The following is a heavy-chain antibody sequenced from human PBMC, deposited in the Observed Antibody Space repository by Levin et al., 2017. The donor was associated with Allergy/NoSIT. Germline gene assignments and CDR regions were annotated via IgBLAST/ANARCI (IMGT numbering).Heavy chain of an antibody. CDR1: GFPFSDYY. J-gene: IGHJ5*02. CDR2: ISSSGTTI. CDR3: ARDRGTDCTSTSCSRFDP. Sequence: LSLTCAVSGFPFSDYYMSWIRQAPGKGLEWVSYISSSGTTIYYAASVKGRFTISRDNAKNSLYLQMNSLRAEDTAVYYCARDRGTDCTSTSCSRFDPWGQGTLVTVSS. D-gene: IGHD2-2*01. V-gene: IGHV3-11*01.